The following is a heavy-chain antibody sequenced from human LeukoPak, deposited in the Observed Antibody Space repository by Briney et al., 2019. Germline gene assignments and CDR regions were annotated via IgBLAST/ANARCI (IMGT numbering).Heavy chain of an antibody. CDR3: ARSSGAYRSFDY. J-gene: IGHJ4*02. D-gene: IGHD1-26*01. V-gene: IGHV4-59*01. CDR2: IYYSGTT. Sequence: PSETLSLTCTVSGGSISSYYWSWIRQPPGQGQEWIGYIYYSGTTDYNPSLKSRVTISVDTSNNQFSLKVSSVTAADTAVYYCARSSGAYRSFDYWGQGTLVPVSS. CDR1: GGSISSYY.